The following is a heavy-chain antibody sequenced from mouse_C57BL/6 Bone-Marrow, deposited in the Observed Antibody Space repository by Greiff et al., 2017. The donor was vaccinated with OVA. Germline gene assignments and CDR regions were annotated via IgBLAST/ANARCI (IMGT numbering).Heavy chain of an antibody. J-gene: IGHJ4*01. V-gene: IGHV10-1*01. Sequence: EVMLVESGGGLVQPKGSLKLSCAASGFSFNTYAMNWVRQAPGKGLEWVARIRSKSNNYATYYADSVKDRFTISRDDSESMLYLQMNNMKTEDTARYYCVRRGLRPMTMDYWGQGTSVTVSS. CDR1: GFSFNTYA. D-gene: IGHD2-4*01. CDR2: IRSKSNNYAT. CDR3: VRRGLRPMTMDY.